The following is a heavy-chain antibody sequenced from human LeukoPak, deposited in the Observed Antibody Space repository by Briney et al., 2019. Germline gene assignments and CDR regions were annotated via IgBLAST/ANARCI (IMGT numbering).Heavy chain of an antibody. CDR1: GFTFSSYA. V-gene: IGHV3-23*01. Sequence: GGSLRLSCAASGFTFSSYAMSWVRQAPGKGLEWVSAISGSGGSTYYADSVKGRLTISRDNSKNTLYLQMNSLRAEDTAVYYCAKGTRDRGVITRLPDYWGQGTLVTVSS. D-gene: IGHD3-10*01. CDR2: ISGSGGST. J-gene: IGHJ4*02. CDR3: AKGTRDRGVITRLPDY.